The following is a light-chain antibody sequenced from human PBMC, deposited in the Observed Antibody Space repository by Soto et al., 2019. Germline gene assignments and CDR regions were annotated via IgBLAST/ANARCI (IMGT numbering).Light chain of an antibody. Sequence: DIQMTQSPSSLSASVGDRVTITCRASQSISSYLNWYQQKPGKAPKLLIYAASSLQSGVPSRFSGSGSGPHLTLTISSLQPEDFATYYCQQSYSAPYTFGQGTKLEIK. CDR3: QQSYSAPYT. CDR2: AAS. CDR1: QSISSY. J-gene: IGKJ2*01. V-gene: IGKV1-39*01.